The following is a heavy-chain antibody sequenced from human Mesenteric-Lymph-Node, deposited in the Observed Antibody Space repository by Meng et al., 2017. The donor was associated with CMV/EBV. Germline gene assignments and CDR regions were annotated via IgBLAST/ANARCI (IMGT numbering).Heavy chain of an antibody. D-gene: IGHD3-3*01. CDR2: ISRSGSTM. CDR3: AREGPAYYDFWSGYYPDAFDI. Sequence: GESLKISCAASGFTFSNYEMNWVRQAPGKELEWVSYISRSGSTMYYADSVKGRFTISRDNADNSLSLQMNSLRAEDTAVYYCAREGPAYYDFWSGYYPDAFDIWGQGTMVTVSS. CDR1: GFTFSNYE. V-gene: IGHV3-48*03. J-gene: IGHJ3*02.